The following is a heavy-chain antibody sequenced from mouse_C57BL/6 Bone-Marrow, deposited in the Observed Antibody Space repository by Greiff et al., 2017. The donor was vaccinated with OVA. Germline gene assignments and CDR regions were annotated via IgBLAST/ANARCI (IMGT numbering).Heavy chain of an antibody. D-gene: IGHD1-1*01. V-gene: IGHV1-39*01. CDR1: GYSFTDYY. Sequence: VQLQQSGPELVKPGASVKISCTASGYSFTDYYMNWVKQSNGKSLEWIGVINHNYGTPSSNQKFKGKATLTVDQSSSTDYMQLNSLTSEDSAVYDCARRYYGSWYFDVWGTGTTVTVSS. CDR2: INHNYGTP. J-gene: IGHJ1*03. CDR3: ARRYYGSWYFDV.